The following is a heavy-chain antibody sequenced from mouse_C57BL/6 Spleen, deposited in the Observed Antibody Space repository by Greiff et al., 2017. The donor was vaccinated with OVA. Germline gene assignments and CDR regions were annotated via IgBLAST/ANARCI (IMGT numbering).Heavy chain of an antibody. CDR3: AREGSGGSYYWYFEV. V-gene: IGHV1-85*01. D-gene: IGHD1-1*02. CDR1: GYTFTSYD. Sequence: QVQLKQSGPELVKPGASVKLSCKASGYTFTSYDINWVKQRPGQGLEWIGWIYPRDGSTTYNEKFKGKATLTVDTYSSTAYMELHSLTSEDAAVYCCAREGSGGSYYWYFEVWGTGTTVTVSS. J-gene: IGHJ1*03. CDR2: IYPRDGST.